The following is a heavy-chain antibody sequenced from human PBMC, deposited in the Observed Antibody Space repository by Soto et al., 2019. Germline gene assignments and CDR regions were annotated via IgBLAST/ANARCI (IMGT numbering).Heavy chain of an antibody. D-gene: IGHD6-19*01. CDR2: IYYSGST. CDR3: ARARFVAGTRYYGMDV. CDR1: GGSISSYY. J-gene: IGHJ6*02. V-gene: IGHV4-59*01. Sequence: SETLSLTCTVSGGSISSYYWSWIRQPPGKGLEWIGYIYYSGSTNYNPSLKSRVTISVDTSKNQFSLKLSSVTAADTAVYYCARARFVAGTRYYGMDVWGQGTTVTVSS.